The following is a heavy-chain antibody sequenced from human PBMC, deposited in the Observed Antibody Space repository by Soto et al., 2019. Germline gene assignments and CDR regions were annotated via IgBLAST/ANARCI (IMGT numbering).Heavy chain of an antibody. Sequence: ASVKVSCKASGYTFTSYFIHWVRQAPGQGLEWMGIINPSYGTTTYAQKFQGRVTMTRDTSTSTVYMELSSLRSEDTAVYYCAGGKCSGGSCYSIDYWGQ. CDR1: GYTFTSYF. CDR3: AGGKCSGGSCYSIDY. CDR2: INPSYGTT. J-gene: IGHJ4*01. D-gene: IGHD2-15*01. V-gene: IGHV1-46*03.